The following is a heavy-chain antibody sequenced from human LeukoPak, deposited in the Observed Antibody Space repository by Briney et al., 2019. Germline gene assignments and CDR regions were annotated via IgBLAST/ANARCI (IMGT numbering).Heavy chain of an antibody. J-gene: IGHJ3*02. CDR3: ARDITSSSGFFNDAFDI. V-gene: IGHV1-69*05. Sequence: SVKVSCKVSGGTFNNYAIHWVRQAPGQGLGWMGRIFPIFNTADYAQKFQGRVTITTDESTNTAYMELSSLRSEDTAMYYCARDITSSSGFFNDAFDIWGLGTEVTVSS. D-gene: IGHD3-22*01. CDR2: IFPIFNTA. CDR1: GGTFNNYA.